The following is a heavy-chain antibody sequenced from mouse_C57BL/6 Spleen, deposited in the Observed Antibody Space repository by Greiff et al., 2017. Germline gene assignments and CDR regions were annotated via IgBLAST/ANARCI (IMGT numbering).Heavy chain of an antibody. J-gene: IGHJ2*01. Sequence: QVQLQQPGAELVMPGASVKLSCKASGYTFTSYWMHWVKQRPGQGLEWIGEIDTSDSYTNYNQKFKGKSTLTVDKSSSTAYLQLSSLTSEYSAVYCCARCDYDERYCDYWRQGTTLTVSS. CDR1: GYTFTSYW. CDR2: IDTSDSYT. D-gene: IGHD2-4*01. CDR3: ARCDYDERYCDY. V-gene: IGHV1-69*01.